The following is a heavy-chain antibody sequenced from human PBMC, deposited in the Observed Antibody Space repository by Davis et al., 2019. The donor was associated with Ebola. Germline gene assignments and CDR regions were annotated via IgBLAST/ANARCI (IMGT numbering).Heavy chain of an antibody. CDR1: GFTFSSYW. CDR3: AKGRINYYDSSGLGY. V-gene: IGHV3-9*01. D-gene: IGHD3-22*01. Sequence: PGGSLRLSCAASGFTFSSYWMSWVRQAPGKGLEWVSGISWNSGSIGYADSVKGRFTISRDNAKNSLYLQMNSLRAEDTALYYCAKGRINYYDSSGLGYWGQGTLVTVSS. CDR2: ISWNSGSI. J-gene: IGHJ4*02.